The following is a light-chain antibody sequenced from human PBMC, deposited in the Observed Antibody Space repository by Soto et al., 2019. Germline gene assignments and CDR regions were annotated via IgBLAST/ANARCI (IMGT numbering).Light chain of an antibody. J-gene: IGKJ1*01. V-gene: IGKV1-5*03. CDR2: KAS. CDR3: QQYKSYSRT. CDR1: QSISSW. Sequence: DIQFTQPPSTLSASVGDRVTITCRASQSISSWLAWYQQKPGQAPKLVIYKASSLESGVPSRFRGSGSGTEFTLTISSLQPDDFEPYYCQQYKSYSRTFGQGTKVDIK.